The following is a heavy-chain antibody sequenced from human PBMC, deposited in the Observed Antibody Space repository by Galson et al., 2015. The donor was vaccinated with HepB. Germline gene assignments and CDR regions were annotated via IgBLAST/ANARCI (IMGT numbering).Heavy chain of an antibody. D-gene: IGHD1-1*01. J-gene: IGHJ4*02. CDR1: GFTFSGHW. V-gene: IGHV3-74*01. Sequence: SLRLSCATSGFTFSGHWMHWVRQAPGKGLIRVSRINSDGSSSSYADYVKGRFTISRDDAKNTLYLQLNSLRAEDTAIYYCARGRPGTFTVLGNWGQGTLVTVSS. CDR2: INSDGSSS. CDR3: ARGRPGTFTVLGN.